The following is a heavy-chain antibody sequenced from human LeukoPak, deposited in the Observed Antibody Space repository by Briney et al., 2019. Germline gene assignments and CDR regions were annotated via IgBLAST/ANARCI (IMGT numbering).Heavy chain of an antibody. CDR1: GFTFSSYS. Sequence: PGGSLRLSCAASGFTFSSYSMNWVRQAPGKGLEWASFITTSSGSIYYADSVKGRFTVSRDNAKNSLYLQMNSLRDEDTAVYYCATDLRDSSGFDFWGQGTLVTVSS. CDR3: ATDLRDSSGFDF. D-gene: IGHD6-19*01. V-gene: IGHV3-48*02. CDR2: ITTSSGSI. J-gene: IGHJ4*02.